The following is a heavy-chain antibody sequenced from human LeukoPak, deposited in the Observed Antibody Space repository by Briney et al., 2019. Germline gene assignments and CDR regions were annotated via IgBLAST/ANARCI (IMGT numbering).Heavy chain of an antibody. CDR1: GFTFTDHP. V-gene: IGHV3-69-1*01. J-gene: IGHJ4*02. CDR2: IGGDGIA. Sequence: GGSLRLSCVASGFTFTDHPMNWVRQAPGKGLEWISYIGGDGIAFYADSVKGRFTASKDDARKSMYLQMDSLRVEDTAVYYCAKDRANWAIDDWGQGTQVTVSS. D-gene: IGHD3-16*01. CDR3: AKDRANWAIDD.